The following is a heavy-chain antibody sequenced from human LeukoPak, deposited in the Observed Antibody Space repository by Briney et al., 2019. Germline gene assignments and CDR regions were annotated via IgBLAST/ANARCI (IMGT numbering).Heavy chain of an antibody. V-gene: IGHV4-34*01. CDR1: GGSFSGYY. CDR2: INHSGST. Sequence: SETLSLTCAVYGGSFSGYYWSWIRQPPGKGLEWIGEINHSGSTNYNPSPKSRVTISVDTSKNQFSLKLSSVTAADTAVYYCARDTYYDILTGYPYWYFDLWGRGTLVTVSS. D-gene: IGHD3-9*01. J-gene: IGHJ2*01. CDR3: ARDTYYDILTGYPYWYFDL.